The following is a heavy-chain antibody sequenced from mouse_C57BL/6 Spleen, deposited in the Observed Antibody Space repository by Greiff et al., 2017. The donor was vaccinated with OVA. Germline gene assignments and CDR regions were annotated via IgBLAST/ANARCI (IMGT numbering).Heavy chain of an antibody. V-gene: IGHV5-4*01. D-gene: IGHD3-3*01. CDR2: ISDGGSYT. CDR3: ARDRELYYFDY. J-gene: IGHJ2*01. Sequence: EVQLQESGGDLVKPGGSLKLSCAASGFTFSSYAMSWVRQTPEKRLEWVATISDGGSYTYYPDNVKGRFTISRDNAKNNLYLQMSHLRSEDTAMYYCARDRELYYFDYWGQGTTLTVSS. CDR1: GFTFSSYA.